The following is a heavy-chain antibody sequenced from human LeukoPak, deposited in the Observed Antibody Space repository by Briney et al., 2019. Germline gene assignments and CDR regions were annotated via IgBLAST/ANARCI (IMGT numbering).Heavy chain of an antibody. D-gene: IGHD6-25*01. Sequence: SETLSLTCTVSGGSIGSDYWTWIRQPPGKGLEYIGYIYYTGGTNYNPSLKSRVTISVDTSKNQFSLKLSSVTAADTAVYFCAKTARLFEYWGQGALVTVSS. CDR3: AKTARLFEY. CDR2: IYYTGGT. J-gene: IGHJ4*02. V-gene: IGHV4-59*08. CDR1: GGSIGSDY.